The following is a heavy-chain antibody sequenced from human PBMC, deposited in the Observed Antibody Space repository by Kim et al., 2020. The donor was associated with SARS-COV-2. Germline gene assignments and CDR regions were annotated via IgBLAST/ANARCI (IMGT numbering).Heavy chain of an antibody. V-gene: IGHV3-30*04. CDR2: ISYDGSNK. Sequence: GGSLRLSCAASGFTFSSYAMHWVRQAPGKGLEWVAVISYDGSNKYYADSVKGRFTISRDNSKNTLYLQMNSLRAEDTAVYYCARDLLGYYDSSGYDYWGQGTLVTVSS. D-gene: IGHD3-22*01. J-gene: IGHJ4*02. CDR3: ARDLLGYYDSSGYDY. CDR1: GFTFSSYA.